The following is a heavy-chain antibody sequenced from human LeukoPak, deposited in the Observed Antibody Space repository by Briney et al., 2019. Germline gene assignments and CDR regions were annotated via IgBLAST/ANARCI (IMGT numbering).Heavy chain of an antibody. CDR2: INHSGST. J-gene: IGHJ4*02. V-gene: IGHV4-39*07. CDR3: ARSETPMVRGEFDY. Sequence: SETLSLTCTVSGDSISISTYYWGWIRQPPGKGLEWIGEINHSGSTNYNPSLKSRVTISVDTSKNQFSLKLSSVTAADTAVYYCARSETPMVRGEFDYWGQGTLVTVSS. CDR1: GDSISISTYY. D-gene: IGHD3-10*01.